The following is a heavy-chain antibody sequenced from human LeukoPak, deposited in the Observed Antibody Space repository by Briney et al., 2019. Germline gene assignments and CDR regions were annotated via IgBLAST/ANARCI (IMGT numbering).Heavy chain of an antibody. CDR2: IYPGDSDT. CDR3: ARRIAGAGFQAPNFDY. CDR1: GYSFTSYW. Sequence: GESLKISCKGSGYSFTSYWIGWVRQMPGKGLEWMGIIYPGDSDTRYSPSFQGQVTISADKSISTAYLQWSSLKASDTAMYYCARRIAGAGFQAPNFDYWGQGTLVTVSS. V-gene: IGHV5-51*01. J-gene: IGHJ4*02. D-gene: IGHD6-19*01.